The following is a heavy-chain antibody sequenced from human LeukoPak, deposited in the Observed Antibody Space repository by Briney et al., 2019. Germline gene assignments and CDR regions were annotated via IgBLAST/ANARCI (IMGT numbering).Heavy chain of an antibody. D-gene: IGHD3-22*01. J-gene: IGHJ4*02. CDR1: GYSISSGYY. V-gene: IGHV4-38-2*02. Sequence: SETLSLTCTVSGYSISSGYYWGWIRQPPGKGLEWIGSIYHSGSTYYNPSLKSRVTISVDTSKNQFSLKLSSVTAADTAVYYCAREGPRTTYYYDSSGYYYYWGQGTLVTVSS. CDR2: IYHSGST. CDR3: AREGPRTTYYYDSSGYYYY.